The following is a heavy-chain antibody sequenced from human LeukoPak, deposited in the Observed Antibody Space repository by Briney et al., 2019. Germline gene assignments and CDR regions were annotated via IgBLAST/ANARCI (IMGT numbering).Heavy chain of an antibody. Sequence: GGSVRLSCAASGFTFSSYAMSWVRQAPGKGLEWVSAISGSGGSTYYADSVKGRFTISRDNSKNTLYLQMNSLRAEDTAVYYCAKTTSNYYYYYMDVWGRGTTVSVSS. J-gene: IGHJ6*03. D-gene: IGHD1-14*01. CDR2: ISGSGGST. CDR3: AKTTSNYYYYYMDV. CDR1: GFTFSSYA. V-gene: IGHV3-23*01.